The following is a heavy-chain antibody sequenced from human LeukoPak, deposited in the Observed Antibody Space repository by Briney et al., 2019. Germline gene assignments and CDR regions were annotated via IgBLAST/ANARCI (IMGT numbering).Heavy chain of an antibody. V-gene: IGHV5-51*01. CDR3: AIPSSIAARRVLGGAFDI. D-gene: IGHD6-6*01. CDR1: GYSFTSYW. J-gene: IGHJ3*02. Sequence: GEYLKISFQGSGYSFTSYWIGWVRPMPGKGLEWMGIIYPGDSDTRYSPSFQGQVTISADKSISTAYLQWSSLKASDTAMYYCAIPSSIAARRVLGGAFDIWGQGTMVTVSS. CDR2: IYPGDSDT.